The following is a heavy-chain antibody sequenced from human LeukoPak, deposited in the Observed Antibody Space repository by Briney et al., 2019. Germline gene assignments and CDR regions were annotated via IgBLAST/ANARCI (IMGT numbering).Heavy chain of an antibody. CDR2: VKQDGSEK. J-gene: IGHJ4*02. Sequence: GGSLRLSCIASGFTFSNYGMSWVRQAPGKGLEWVANVKQDGSEKNYVDSVKGRFTISRDNAKNSLYLQMNSLRAEDTAVYYCARDFPMGSYWGQGTLVTVSS. D-gene: IGHD3-10*01. CDR1: GFTFSNYG. V-gene: IGHV3-7*03. CDR3: ARDFPMGSY.